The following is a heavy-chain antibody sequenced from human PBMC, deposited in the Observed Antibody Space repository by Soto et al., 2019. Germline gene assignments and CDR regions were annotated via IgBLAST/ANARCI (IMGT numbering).Heavy chain of an antibody. CDR2: IIPILGIA. D-gene: IGHD3-22*01. V-gene: IGHV1-69*04. CDR1: GSDSSYYS. CDR3: ARDFSMVVVAPGY. Sequence: KASGSDSSYYSMSWVRQDHRQGLEWMGRIIPILGIANYAQKFQGRVTITADKSTSTAYMELSSLRSEDIAVYYCARDFSMVVVAPGYWGQGTLVTLSS. J-gene: IGHJ4*02.